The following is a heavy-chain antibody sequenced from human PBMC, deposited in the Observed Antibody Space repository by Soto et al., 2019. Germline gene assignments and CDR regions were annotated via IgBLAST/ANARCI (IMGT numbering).Heavy chain of an antibody. CDR1: GGSVSSGSYY. J-gene: IGHJ4*02. V-gene: IGHV4-61*01. CDR3: ARLFPYYSSGYVGFSY. Sequence: SETLSLTCTVSGGSVSSGSYYWSWIRQPPGKGLEWIGYIYYSGSTNYNPSLKSRVTISVDTSKNQFSLKLSSVTAADTAVYYCARLFPYYSSGYVGFSYWGQGTLVIGSS. CDR2: IYYSGST. D-gene: IGHD3-22*01.